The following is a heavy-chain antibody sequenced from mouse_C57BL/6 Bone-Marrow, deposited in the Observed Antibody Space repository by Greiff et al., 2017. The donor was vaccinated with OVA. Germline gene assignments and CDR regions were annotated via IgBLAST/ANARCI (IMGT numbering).Heavy chain of an antibody. CDR3: AKLGRYFDY. Sequence: EVQLQQSGPELVKPGASVKMSCKASGYTFTDYNMHWVKQSHGKSLEWIGYINPNNGGTSYNQKFKGKATLTVNKSSSTAYMALRSLTSEDSAVYYCAKLGRYFDYWGQGTTLTVSS. J-gene: IGHJ2*01. D-gene: IGHD4-1*01. CDR2: INPNNGGT. V-gene: IGHV1-22*01. CDR1: GYTFTDYN.